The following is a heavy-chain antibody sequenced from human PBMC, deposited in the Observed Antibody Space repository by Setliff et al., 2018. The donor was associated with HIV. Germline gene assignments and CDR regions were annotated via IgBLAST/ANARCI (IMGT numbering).Heavy chain of an antibody. D-gene: IGHD3-10*01. V-gene: IGHV4-34*01. CDR2: IDHSGRT. Sequence: KPSETLSLTCAVSGGSFNDYYWTWIRQPPGKGLEWIGEIDHSGRTKYHASLKSRVTISIDTSKNQISLKLSAVTAADTAVYYFARGLNYYGSGSYLPLGYWGQGTLVTVSS. CDR3: ARGLNYYGSGSYLPLGY. CDR1: GGSFNDYY. J-gene: IGHJ4*02.